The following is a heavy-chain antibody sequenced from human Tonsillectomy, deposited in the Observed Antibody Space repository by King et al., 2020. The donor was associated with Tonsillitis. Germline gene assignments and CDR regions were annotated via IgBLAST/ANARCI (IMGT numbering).Heavy chain of an antibody. CDR3: ASVLGFGGCYGSSGKTGGSCFGY. D-gene: IGHD3-22*01. CDR1: GGTFSSYA. CDR2: IIPIFGTA. J-gene: IGHJ4*02. Sequence: QLVQSGAEVKKPGASVKVSCKASGGTFSSYAISWVRQAPGQGLEWMGGIIPIFGTANYAQKFQGRVTITADESTSTAYMELSSLRSEDTAVYYCASVLGFGGCYGSSGKTGGSCFGYWGQGTLVTVSS. V-gene: IGHV1-69*01.